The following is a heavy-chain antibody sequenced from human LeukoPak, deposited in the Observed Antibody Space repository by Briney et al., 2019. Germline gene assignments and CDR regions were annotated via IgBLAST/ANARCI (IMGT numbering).Heavy chain of an antibody. D-gene: IGHD6-25*01. CDR2: IYYSGST. CDR3: ARHGSDGWFDP. CDR1: GGSISSSSYY. V-gene: IGHV4-39*01. Sequence: SETLSLTCTVSGGSISSSSYYWGWIRQPPGKGLEWIGSIYYSGSTYYNPSLKSRVTISVDTSKNQFSLKLSSVTAADTAVYYCARHGSDGWFDPWGQGTLVTVFS. J-gene: IGHJ5*02.